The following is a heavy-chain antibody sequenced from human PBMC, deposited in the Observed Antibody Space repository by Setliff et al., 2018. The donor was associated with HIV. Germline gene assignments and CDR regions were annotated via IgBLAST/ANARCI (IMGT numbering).Heavy chain of an antibody. CDR2: IYYSGST. V-gene: IGHV4-61*03. J-gene: IGHJ5*02. Sequence: SETLSLTCAVSGYSISSGYYWSWIRQPPGKGLEWIGYIYYSGSTNYNPSLKSRVTISVDTSKNHFSLKLRSVTAADTAVYYCARSGGPTFDHWGQGTLVTVSS. D-gene: IGHD3-16*01. CDR1: GYSISSGYY. CDR3: ARSGGPTFDH.